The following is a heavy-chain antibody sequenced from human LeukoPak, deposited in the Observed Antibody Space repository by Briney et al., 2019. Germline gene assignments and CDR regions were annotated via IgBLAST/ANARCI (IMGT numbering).Heavy chain of an antibody. CDR1: GFTFSSYW. J-gene: IGHJ6*02. V-gene: IGHV3-7*01. CDR2: IKQDGSEK. D-gene: IGHD3-22*01. Sequence: PGGSLRLSCAASGFTFSSYWMSWVRQAPGKGLEWVANIKQDGSEKYYVDSVKGRFTISRDNAKNSLYLQMNSLRAEDTAVYYCARDSYYYDSSGYYFYYYYGMDVWGQGTTVTVSS. CDR3: ARDSYYYDSSGYYFYYYYGMDV.